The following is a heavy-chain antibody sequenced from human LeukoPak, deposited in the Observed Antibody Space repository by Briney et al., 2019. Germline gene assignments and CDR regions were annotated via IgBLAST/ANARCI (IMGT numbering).Heavy chain of an antibody. Sequence: ASVKVSCKVSGYTLTELSMHWVRQAPGKGLEWVGGFDPEDGETIYAQKFQGRVTMTEDTSTDTAYMELSSLRSEDTAEYYCATDYAGGYYDYVWGSYRSDAFDIWGQGTMVTVSS. CDR3: ATDYAGGYYDYVWGSYRSDAFDI. V-gene: IGHV1-24*01. CDR1: GYTLTELS. CDR2: FDPEDGET. D-gene: IGHD3-16*02. J-gene: IGHJ3*02.